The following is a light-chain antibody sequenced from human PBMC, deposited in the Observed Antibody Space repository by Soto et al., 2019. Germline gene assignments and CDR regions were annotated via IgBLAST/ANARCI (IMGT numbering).Light chain of an antibody. Sequence: EVVLPPSPATLSLAPGERATLSCRASQFLSSYLAWYQQKPGQPPRLLIYDTSNRATGIPARFSGGGSGTEFTVTISSLQSEDFAIYYCQQYDIWPPYTFGQGTKVDI. V-gene: IGKV3D-15*01. CDR2: DTS. J-gene: IGKJ2*01. CDR3: QQYDIWPPYT. CDR1: QFLSSY.